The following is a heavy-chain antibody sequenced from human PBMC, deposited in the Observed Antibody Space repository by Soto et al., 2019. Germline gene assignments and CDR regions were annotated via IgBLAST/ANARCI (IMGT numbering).Heavy chain of an antibody. Sequence: QVQLVQSGAEVKKPGASVKVSCKASGYSFTSYEINWVRQATGQGLEWLGWMNPDRGNTGYGEKFQGRITVTRNTSISTAYLELSSLRYEETAVYYCAPGTALGGYCGQGTLVTVSS. D-gene: IGHD7-27*01. CDR2: MNPDRGNT. V-gene: IGHV1-8*01. CDR3: APGTALGGY. J-gene: IGHJ4*02. CDR1: GYSFTSYE.